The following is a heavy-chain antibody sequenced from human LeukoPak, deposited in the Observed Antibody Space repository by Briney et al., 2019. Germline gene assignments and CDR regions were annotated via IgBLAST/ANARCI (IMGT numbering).Heavy chain of an antibody. D-gene: IGHD3-3*01. CDR2: IYSGGNT. CDR3: ARGYYDFWSGYYTAGY. CDR1: GFTVSSNS. J-gene: IGHJ4*02. V-gene: IGHV3-53*05. Sequence: PGGSLRLSCTVSGFTVSSNSWSWVRQAPGKGLEWVSFIYSGGNTHYADSVKGRFTISRDNSKNTLYLQMNSLRAEDTAVYYCARGYYDFWSGYYTAGYWGQGTLVTVSS.